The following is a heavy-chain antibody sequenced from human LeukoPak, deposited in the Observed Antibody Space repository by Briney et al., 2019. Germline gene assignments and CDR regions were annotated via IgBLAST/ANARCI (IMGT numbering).Heavy chain of an antibody. V-gene: IGHV1-2*02. CDR2: FNPASGGT. Sequence: GASVKVSCKASGYIFTDYYMHWVRQAPGHGLEWMGWFNPASGGTKYAQKFQGRVTMTRDTSINTAYMELSSLGLDDTAVYYCARGLYYGGNQRAHDAFDIWGQGTLVTVSS. D-gene: IGHD4-23*01. CDR3: ARGLYYGGNQRAHDAFDI. CDR1: GYIFTDYY. J-gene: IGHJ3*02.